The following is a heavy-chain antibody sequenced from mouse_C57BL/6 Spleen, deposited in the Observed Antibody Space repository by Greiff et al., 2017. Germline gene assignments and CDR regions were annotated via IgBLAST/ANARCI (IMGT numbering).Heavy chain of an antibody. J-gene: IGHJ3*01. D-gene: IGHD3-2*02. CDR2: IDPSDSYT. Sequence: QVQLQQSGAELVMPGASVKLSCKASGYTFTSYWMHWVKQRPGQGLEWIGEIDPSDSYTNYNQKFKGKSTLTVDKSSSTAYMQLSSLTSEDSAVYYCARGGAQAPFAYWGQGTLVTVSA. CDR3: ARGGAQAPFAY. CDR1: GYTFTSYW. V-gene: IGHV1-69*01.